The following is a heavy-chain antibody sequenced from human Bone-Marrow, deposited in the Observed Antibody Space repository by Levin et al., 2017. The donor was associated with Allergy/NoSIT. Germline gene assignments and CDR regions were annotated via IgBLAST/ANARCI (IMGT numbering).Heavy chain of an antibody. CDR1: GFTFSNFW. CDR3: VRGNTGPDN. V-gene: IGHV3-74*01. J-gene: IGHJ4*02. Sequence: GESLKISCGASGFTFSNFWMHWARQIPGRGLMWVSRINNDGSNTVYADSVKGRFTMSRDNAKNTLYLQMNSVRAEDTAIYYCVRGNTGPDNWGQGTLVTVSS. CDR2: INNDGSNT. D-gene: IGHD2-8*02.